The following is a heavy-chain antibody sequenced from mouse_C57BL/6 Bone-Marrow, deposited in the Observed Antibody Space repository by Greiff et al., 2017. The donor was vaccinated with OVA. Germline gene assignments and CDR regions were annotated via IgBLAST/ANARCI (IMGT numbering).Heavy chain of an antibody. CDR1: GFTFSSYA. Sequence: EVHLVESGEGLVKPGGSLKLSCAASGFTFSSYAMSWVRQTPEKRLEWVAYISSGGDSIYYADTVKGRFTISRDNARNTLYLQMSSLKSEDTAMYYCTPITTVVDYAMDYWGQGTSVTVSS. J-gene: IGHJ4*01. V-gene: IGHV5-9-1*02. D-gene: IGHD1-1*01. CDR3: TPITTVVDYAMDY. CDR2: ISSGGDSI.